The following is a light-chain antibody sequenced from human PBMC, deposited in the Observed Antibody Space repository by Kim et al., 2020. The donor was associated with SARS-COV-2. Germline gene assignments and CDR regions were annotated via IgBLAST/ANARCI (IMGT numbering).Light chain of an antibody. V-gene: IGKV4-1*01. J-gene: IGKJ1*01. CDR3: QQYYSTPPT. Sequence: ATINCKSSQSLLYTSNNKNYLAWYQQKAGQSPKLLIYWATTRESGVPDRFSGSGSGTDFTLTISSLQAEDVALYYCQQYYSTPPTFGQGTKVDIK. CDR1: QSLLYTSNNKNY. CDR2: WAT.